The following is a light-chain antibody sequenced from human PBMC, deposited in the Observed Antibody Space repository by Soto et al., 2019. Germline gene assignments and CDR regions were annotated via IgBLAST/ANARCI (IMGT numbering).Light chain of an antibody. J-gene: IGKJ1*01. V-gene: IGKV3-20*01. Sequence: EIVLTQSPGTLSLSPGERATLSCRASQSVSSSYLAWYQQKPGQAPRLLIYGASSRAPGISDRFSGSGSGTDFTLTISRLEPEDFAVYYCQQYGSSLWTFGQGTKAEIK. CDR2: GAS. CDR3: QQYGSSLWT. CDR1: QSVSSSY.